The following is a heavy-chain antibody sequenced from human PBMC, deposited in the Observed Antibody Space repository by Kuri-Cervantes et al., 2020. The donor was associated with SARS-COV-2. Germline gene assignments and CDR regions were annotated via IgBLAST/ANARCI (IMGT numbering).Heavy chain of an antibody. V-gene: IGHV5-51*01. CDR1: GYSFTSYW. CDR3: ARGGGPSLRYYYYMDV. Sequence: GGSLRLSCKGSGYSFTSYWISWVRQMPGKGLEWMGIIYPGDSDTRYSPSFQGQVTISADKSISTAYLQWSSLKASDTAMYYCARGGGPSLRYYYYMDVWGKGTTVTVSS. J-gene: IGHJ6*03. D-gene: IGHD2-15*01. CDR2: IYPGDSDT.